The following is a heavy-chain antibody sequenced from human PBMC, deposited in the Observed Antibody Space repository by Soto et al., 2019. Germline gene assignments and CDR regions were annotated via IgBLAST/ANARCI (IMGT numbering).Heavy chain of an antibody. D-gene: IGHD3-10*01. CDR1: GFTFSSHE. CDR2: IDGAGSTI. CDR3: ARGNWFDP. V-gene: IGHV3-48*03. Sequence: GGSLILSCAASGFTFSSHEMNWVRQAPGKGLEWVSYIDGAGSTIYYADSVRGRFTVSRDNAKNSLYLQMNSLRAEDTAVYHCARGNWFDPWGQGTLVTVSS. J-gene: IGHJ5*02.